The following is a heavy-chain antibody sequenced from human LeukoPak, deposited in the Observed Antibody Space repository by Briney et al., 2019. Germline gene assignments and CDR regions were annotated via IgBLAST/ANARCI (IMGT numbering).Heavy chain of an antibody. CDR3: ARHATVTSFTFAH. CDR2: IYYSGNT. Sequence: PSETLSLTCTVSGGSISSSSYYWSWIRQPPGKGLEWIGSIYYSGNTYYNPSLKSRVTISVDTSKNQFSLELNSVTAADTAVYYCARHATVTSFTFAHWGQGTLVTVSS. V-gene: IGHV4-39*01. CDR1: GGSISSSSYY. J-gene: IGHJ5*02. D-gene: IGHD4-17*01.